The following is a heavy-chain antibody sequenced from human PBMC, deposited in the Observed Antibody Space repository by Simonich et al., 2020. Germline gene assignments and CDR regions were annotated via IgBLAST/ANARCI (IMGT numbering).Heavy chain of an antibody. CDR3: ARGKLGLQYDY. CDR1: GYTFTGYY. V-gene: IGHV1-2*06. D-gene: IGHD7-27*01. Sequence: QVQLVQSGAEVKKPGASVKVSCKASGYTFTGYYMHWVRQAPGQGLEWMGRINPHGGGTNYAQKFQGSVTMTRDTSISTAYMELSRLRSDDTAVYYCARGKLGLQYDYWGQGTLVTVSS. CDR2: INPHGGGT. J-gene: IGHJ4*02.